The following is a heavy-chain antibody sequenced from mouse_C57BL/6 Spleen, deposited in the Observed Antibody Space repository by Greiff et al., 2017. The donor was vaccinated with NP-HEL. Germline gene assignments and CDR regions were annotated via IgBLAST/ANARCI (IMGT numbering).Heavy chain of an antibody. V-gene: IGHV1-64*01. CDR3: ARGYYGSSYLGNYAMDY. D-gene: IGHD1-1*01. J-gene: IGHJ4*01. CDR2: IHPNSGST. CDR1: GYTFTSYW. Sequence: VQLQQPGAELVKPGASVKLSCKASGYTFTSYWMHWVKQRPGQGLEWIGMIHPNSGSTNYNEKFKSKATLTVDKSSSTAYMQLSSLTSEDSAVYYCARGYYGSSYLGNYAMDYWGQGTSVTVSS.